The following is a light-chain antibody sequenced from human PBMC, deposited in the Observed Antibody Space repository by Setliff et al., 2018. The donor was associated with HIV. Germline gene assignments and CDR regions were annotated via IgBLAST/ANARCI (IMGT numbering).Light chain of an antibody. V-gene: IGLV2-14*01. CDR1: SSDVGGYNY. J-gene: IGLJ1*01. CDR3: SSYTSSSPLYV. CDR2: EVS. Sequence: QSALAQPASVSGSPGQSITISCTGTSSDVGGYNYVSWYQQHPGKAPKLMIYEVSNRPSGVSDRFSGSKSGNTASLTISGLQTEDEADYFCSSYTSSSPLYVFGTGTRSP.